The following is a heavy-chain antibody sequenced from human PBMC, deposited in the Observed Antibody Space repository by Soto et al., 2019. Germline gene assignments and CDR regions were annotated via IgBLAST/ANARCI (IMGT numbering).Heavy chain of an antibody. CDR2: ISYDGSNK. CDR3: ARDPTIEYSSTTQIDY. D-gene: IGHD6-6*01. CDR1: GFTFSSYA. V-gene: IGHV3-30-3*01. Sequence: GGSLRLSCAASGFTFSSYAMHWVRQAPGKGLEWVAVISYDGSNKYYADSVKGRFTISRDNSKNTLYLQMNSLRAEDTAVYYCARDPTIEYSSTTQIDYWGQGTLVTVSS. J-gene: IGHJ4*02.